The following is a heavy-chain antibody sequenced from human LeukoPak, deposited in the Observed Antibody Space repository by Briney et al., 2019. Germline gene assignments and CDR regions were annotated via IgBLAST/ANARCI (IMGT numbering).Heavy chain of an antibody. CDR2: IYYSGST. Sequence: SETLFLTCTVSGGSISSYYWSWIRQPPGKGLEWIGYIYYSGSTNYNPSLKSRVTISVDTSKNQFSLKLSSVTAADTAVYYCASRNYDFWSGYSYWGQGTLVTVSS. V-gene: IGHV4-59*08. D-gene: IGHD3-3*01. J-gene: IGHJ4*02. CDR1: GGSISSYY. CDR3: ASRNYDFWSGYSY.